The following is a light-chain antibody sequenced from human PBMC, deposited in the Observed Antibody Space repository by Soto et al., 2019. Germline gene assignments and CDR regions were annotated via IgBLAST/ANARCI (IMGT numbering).Light chain of an antibody. V-gene: IGKV1-5*01. J-gene: IGKJ1*01. CDR3: QQYNSYPWT. CDR2: DAS. CDR1: QTIFNW. Sequence: DIQMTQSPSTLSASVGDRVTITCRASQTIFNWLAWYQRKPGRAPNLLIYDASSLQSGVPSTFSGSGSGTEFTLTISSLQPGDFATYYGQQYNSYPWTFGQGTKVDIK.